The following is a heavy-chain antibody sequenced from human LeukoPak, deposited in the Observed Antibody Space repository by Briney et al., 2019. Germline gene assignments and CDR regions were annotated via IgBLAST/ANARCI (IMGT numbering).Heavy chain of an antibody. D-gene: IGHD2-21*02. V-gene: IGHV4-59*01. Sequence: SETLSLTCTVSGGSISTYYWNWIRQPPGKGLEWIGNIYYSGSTNYNPSLERRVAISVDMSKNQFSLKLSSVTAADTAVYYCARMRVVTTYRTHYYYGMDVWGQGTTVTVSS. CDR2: IYYSGST. J-gene: IGHJ6*02. CDR1: GGSISTYY. CDR3: ARMRVVTTYRTHYYYGMDV.